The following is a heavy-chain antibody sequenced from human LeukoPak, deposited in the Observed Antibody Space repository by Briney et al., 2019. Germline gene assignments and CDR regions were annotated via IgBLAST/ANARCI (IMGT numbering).Heavy chain of an antibody. CDR3: ARVLFPSGPTHCFDP. J-gene: IGHJ5*02. V-gene: IGHV1-2*02. CDR2: INPASGGT. D-gene: IGHD2-21*01. Sequence: ASVKVSCKASGYIFSGHYIRWVRQAPGQGLEWMGWINPASGGTNNAQKFHGRVTMTTDTSISTLYMELNSLRSDDTAVYYCARVLFPSGPTHCFDPWGQGTLVTVSS. CDR1: GYIFSGHY.